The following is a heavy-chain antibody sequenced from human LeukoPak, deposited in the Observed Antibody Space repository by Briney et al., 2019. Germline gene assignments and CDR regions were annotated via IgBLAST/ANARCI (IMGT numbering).Heavy chain of an antibody. CDR2: INHSGST. D-gene: IGHD2-15*01. J-gene: IGHJ5*02. CDR3: ARDTVAAPWFDP. CDR1: GGSFSGYY. V-gene: IGHV4-34*01. Sequence: SETLSLTCAVYGGSFSGYYWSWIRQPPGKGLEWIGEINHSGSTNYNPSLKSRVTISVDTSKNQFSLKLSSVTAADTAVYYCARDTVAAPWFDPWGQGTLVTVSS.